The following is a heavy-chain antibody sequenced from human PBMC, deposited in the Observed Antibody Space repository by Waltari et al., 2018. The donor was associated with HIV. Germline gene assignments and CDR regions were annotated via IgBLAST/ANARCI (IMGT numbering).Heavy chain of an antibody. CDR2: VNQSGST. Sequence: QVQLQQWGATLLKTSETLSLTCAVYGGSFSNSYWTWIRQTPGKGLECIGEVNQSGSTNYNPSLKSRVIISLDMSKKQFSLNMISMTAADTALYFCARERRYSSSWYSGFYFDSWGQGSRVIVSS. CDR3: ARERRYSSSWYSGFYFDS. D-gene: IGHD6-13*01. V-gene: IGHV4-34*01. CDR1: GGSFSNSY. J-gene: IGHJ4*02.